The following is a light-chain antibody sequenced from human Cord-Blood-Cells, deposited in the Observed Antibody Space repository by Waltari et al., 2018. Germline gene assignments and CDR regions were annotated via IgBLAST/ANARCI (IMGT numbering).Light chain of an antibody. V-gene: IGKV1-39*01. CDR3: QQSYSTPRALT. J-gene: IGKJ4*01. CDR1: QSISSY. Sequence: DIQMTQSPSSLSASVGDRVTITCRASQSISSYLNWYQQKPGKAPKLLIYAASSLQSGVPSRFSGCGSGTDFTLTISSLQPEDFATYYCQQSYSTPRALTFGGGTKVEIK. CDR2: AAS.